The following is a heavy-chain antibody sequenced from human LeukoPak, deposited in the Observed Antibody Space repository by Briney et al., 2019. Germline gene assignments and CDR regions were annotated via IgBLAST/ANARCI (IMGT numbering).Heavy chain of an antibody. CDR3: ARGLRGHFGLVSRNEDY. CDR1: GGTFSSYA. V-gene: IGHV1-69*05. D-gene: IGHD3/OR15-3a*01. CDR2: IIPVFGTA. J-gene: IGHJ4*02. Sequence: GASVKVSCKASGGTFSSYAISWVRQAPGQGLEWMGGIIPVFGTANYAQKFQGRVTMTRNTSISTAYMELSSLRSEDTAVYYCARGLRGHFGLVSRNEDYWGQGTLVTVSS.